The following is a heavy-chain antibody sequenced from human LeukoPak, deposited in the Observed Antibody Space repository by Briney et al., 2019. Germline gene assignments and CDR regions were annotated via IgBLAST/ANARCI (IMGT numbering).Heavy chain of an antibody. CDR2: ISYDGSNK. CDR3: ARDRSSSWCQDY. V-gene: IGHV3-30-3*01. J-gene: IGHJ4*02. Sequence: GGSLRLSCAASGFTFSSYAMHWVRQAPGKGLEWVAVISYDGSNKYYADSVKGRFTISRDNSKSTLYLQMNSLRAEDTAVYYCARDRSSSWCQDYWGQGTLVTVSS. D-gene: IGHD6-13*01. CDR1: GFTFSSYA.